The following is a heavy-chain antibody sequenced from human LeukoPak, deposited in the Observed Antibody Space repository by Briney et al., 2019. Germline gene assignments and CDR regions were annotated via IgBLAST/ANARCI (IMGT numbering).Heavy chain of an antibody. D-gene: IGHD3-10*01. Sequence: PSETLSLTCTVSGGSISSYYWSWIRQSPGKGLECIGYIHYTVITNYNPSLKSRVTISVETSENQFSLKLKSVTAADTAVYYCARGGYYGSGNDFRFDPWGQGTLVTVSS. V-gene: IGHV4-59*01. CDR2: IHYTVIT. CDR3: ARGGYYGSGNDFRFDP. CDR1: GGSISSYY. J-gene: IGHJ5*02.